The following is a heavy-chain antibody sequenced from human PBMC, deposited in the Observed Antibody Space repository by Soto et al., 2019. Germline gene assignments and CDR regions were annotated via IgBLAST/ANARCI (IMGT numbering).Heavy chain of an antibody. J-gene: IGHJ5*02. Sequence: QVQLQESGPGLVKPSQTLSLTCTVSGGSVSSGSYYWSWIRQLPGRGLEWIGYIYDTGNTYYNPSLKSRLAISVDTSTNQFSLKLSSLTAADTAVYYCARVPRSAYYHDPWGQETLVTVSS. D-gene: IGHD3-3*01. V-gene: IGHV4-31*03. CDR1: GGSVSSGSYY. CDR3: ARVPRSAYYHDP. CDR2: IYDTGNT.